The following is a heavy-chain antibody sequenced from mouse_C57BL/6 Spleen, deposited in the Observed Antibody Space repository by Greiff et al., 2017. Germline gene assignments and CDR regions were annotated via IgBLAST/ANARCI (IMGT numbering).Heavy chain of an antibody. CDR2: INPNNGGT. J-gene: IGHJ4*01. Sequence: EVQLQQSGPELVKPGASVKISCKASGYTFTDYYMNWVKQSHGKSLEWIGDINPNNGGTSYNQKFKGKATLTVDKSSSTAYMELRSLTSEDSAVYYCARRGITTVGRSPYAMDYWGQGTSVTVSS. V-gene: IGHV1-26*01. CDR1: GYTFTDYY. CDR3: ARRGITTVGRSPYAMDY. D-gene: IGHD1-1*01.